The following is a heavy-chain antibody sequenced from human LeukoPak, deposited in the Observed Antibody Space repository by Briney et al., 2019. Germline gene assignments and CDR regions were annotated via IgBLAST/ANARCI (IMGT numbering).Heavy chain of an antibody. D-gene: IGHD6-13*01. CDR1: GYTFTSYD. CDR3: ARGPGYSSSWYYYYYGMDV. V-gene: IGHV1-8*01. Sequence: ASVKVSCKASGYTFTSYDINWVRQATGQGLEWMGWMNPNSGNTGYAQKFQGRVTMTRNTSISTAYMELSSLRSEDTAVYYCARGPGYSSSWYYYYYGMDVWGQGTTVTVSS. CDR2: MNPNSGNT. J-gene: IGHJ6*02.